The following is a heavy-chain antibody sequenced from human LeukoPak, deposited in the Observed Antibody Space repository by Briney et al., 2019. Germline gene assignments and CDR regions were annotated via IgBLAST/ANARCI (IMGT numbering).Heavy chain of an antibody. CDR3: ARDLHYGTGSYPLY. J-gene: IGHJ4*02. CDR2: SNSDGIIT. D-gene: IGHD3-10*01. Sequence: GSLRLSCVTSGFTFSDYWMHWVRQAPGKGLVWVARSNSDGIITSYADSVKGRFTISRDNAKNTLYLQMNTLRVEDTAVYYCARDLHYGTGSYPLYWGQGTLVTVSS. CDR1: GFTFSDYW. V-gene: IGHV3-74*01.